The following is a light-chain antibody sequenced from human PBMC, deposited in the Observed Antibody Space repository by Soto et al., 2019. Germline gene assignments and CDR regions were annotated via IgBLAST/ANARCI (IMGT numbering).Light chain of an antibody. J-gene: IGKJ4*01. CDR1: QSVITTY. CDR3: QQYASSPLLT. CDR2: GSS. Sequence: EIVLTQSPGTLSLSPGERATRSCRASQSVITTYLAWYQQKPGQAPRLLIFGSSNRATGIPDRFSGSGSGTDFTLSISRLEPEDFAVYYCQQYASSPLLTFGGGTKVDI. V-gene: IGKV3-20*01.